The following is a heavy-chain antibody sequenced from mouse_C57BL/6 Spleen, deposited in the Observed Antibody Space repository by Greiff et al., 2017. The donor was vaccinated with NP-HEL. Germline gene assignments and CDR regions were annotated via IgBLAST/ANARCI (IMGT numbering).Heavy chain of an antibody. CDR1: GYTFTSYD. Sequence: QVQLQQSGAELVKPGASVKLSCKASGYTFTSYDINWVKQRPGQGLEWIGWIYPGDGSTKYNEKFKGKATVTVDTSSSTAYMELHSLTSEDSAVYFCARNGEDAMDYWGQGTSVTVSS. V-gene: IGHV1-85*01. CDR3: ARNGEDAMDY. J-gene: IGHJ4*01. CDR2: IYPGDGST.